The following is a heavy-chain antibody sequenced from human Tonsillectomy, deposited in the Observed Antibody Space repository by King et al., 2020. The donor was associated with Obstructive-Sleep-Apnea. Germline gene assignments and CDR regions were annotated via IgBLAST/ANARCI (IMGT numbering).Heavy chain of an antibody. CDR3: ARARGRRSALDAFDI. Sequence: VQLQQWGAGLLKPSETLSLTCAVYGGSFSGYYWSCIRQPPGKGLEWIGEINHSGSTNYNPTLKGRVTISVDTSKNQFSLKPSSVTAADTAVYYCARARGRRSALDAFDIWGQGTMVTVSS. D-gene: IGHD2-15*01. J-gene: IGHJ3*02. CDR1: GGSFSGYY. CDR2: INHSGST. V-gene: IGHV4-34*01.